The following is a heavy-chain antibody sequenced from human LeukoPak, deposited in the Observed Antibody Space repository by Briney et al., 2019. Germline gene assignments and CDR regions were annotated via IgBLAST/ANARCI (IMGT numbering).Heavy chain of an antibody. V-gene: IGHV1-46*01. CDR3: TRQSLSRTTPFDY. D-gene: IGHD1-1*01. Sequence: ASVKVSCKASGYTFITYYIHWVRQAPGQGLEWVGVINPSDITTSYAQKFQGRVTMTRDTSTSTVYMEVSSLRSEDTAVYYCTRQSLSRTTPFDYWGQGTLVTVSS. J-gene: IGHJ4*02. CDR1: GYTFITYY. CDR2: INPSDITT.